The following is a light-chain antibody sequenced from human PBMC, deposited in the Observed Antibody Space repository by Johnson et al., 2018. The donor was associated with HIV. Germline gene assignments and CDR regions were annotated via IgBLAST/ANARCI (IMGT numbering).Light chain of an antibody. CDR3: GSWANNLSAHYC. J-gene: IGLJ1*01. V-gene: IGLV1-51*01. CDR1: SSNIGNNY. CDR2: DNN. Sequence: QSVLTQPPSVSAAPGQKVTISCSGSSSNIGNNYVSWYQQLPGTAPKLLIYDNNKRPSGIPDRFSGSKSGTSATLGITGLRTGDEADYYCGSWANNLSAHYCFWTGTKVT.